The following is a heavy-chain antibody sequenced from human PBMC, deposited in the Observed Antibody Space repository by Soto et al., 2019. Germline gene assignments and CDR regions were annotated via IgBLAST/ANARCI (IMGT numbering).Heavy chain of an antibody. D-gene: IGHD3-10*01. V-gene: IGHV3-21*01. CDR2: ISSSSSYI. J-gene: IGHJ4*02. Sequence: EVQLVESGGGLVKPGGSLRLSCAASGFTFSSYSMNWVRQAPGKGLEWVSSISSSSSYIYYADSVKGRFTISRDNAKNSLYLQMNSLRAEDTAVYYCARGRGDGYSFDYWGQGTLVTVSS. CDR3: ARGRGDGYSFDY. CDR1: GFTFSSYS.